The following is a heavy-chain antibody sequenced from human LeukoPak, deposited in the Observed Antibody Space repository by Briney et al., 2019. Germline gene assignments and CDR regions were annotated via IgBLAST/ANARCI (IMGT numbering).Heavy chain of an antibody. CDR1: GFTVSSNY. V-gene: IGHV3-53*01. D-gene: IGHD6-19*01. Sequence: GGSLRLSCATSGFTVSSNYMSWVRQAPGKGLEWVSVIYDSGTTYYADSVKGRFLIFRDTSKNTVDLQMNSLRVEDTAVYYCAGRRSSGWYAYWGQGTLVTVPS. CDR2: IYDSGTT. CDR3: AGRRSSGWYAY. J-gene: IGHJ4*02.